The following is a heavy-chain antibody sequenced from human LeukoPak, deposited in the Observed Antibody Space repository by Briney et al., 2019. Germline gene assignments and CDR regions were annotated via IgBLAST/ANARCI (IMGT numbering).Heavy chain of an antibody. J-gene: IGHJ6*04. D-gene: IGHD3-10*02. CDR2: ISSSGSTI. Sequence: PRGSLRLSCAASGFTFSSYEMNWVRQAPGKGLEWVSYISSSGSTIYYADSVKGRFTISRDNAKNSLYLQMNSLRAEDTADYCAELGITMIGGVWGKGTTVTISS. CDR3: AELGITMIGGV. V-gene: IGHV3-48*03. CDR1: GFTFSSYE.